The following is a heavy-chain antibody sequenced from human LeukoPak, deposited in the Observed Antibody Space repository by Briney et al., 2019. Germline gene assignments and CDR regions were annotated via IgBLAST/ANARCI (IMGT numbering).Heavy chain of an antibody. Sequence: PSETLSLTCTVSGYSISSGYYWGWIRQPPGKGREGIGSIYHSGGTYYNPSLKSRVTISVDTSKNQFSLKLSSVQAADTAVYYCARVRVFYYDSSGYFDYWGQGTLVTVSS. CDR2: IYHSGGT. CDR1: GYSISSGYY. V-gene: IGHV4-38-2*02. J-gene: IGHJ4*02. CDR3: ARVRVFYYDSSGYFDY. D-gene: IGHD3-22*01.